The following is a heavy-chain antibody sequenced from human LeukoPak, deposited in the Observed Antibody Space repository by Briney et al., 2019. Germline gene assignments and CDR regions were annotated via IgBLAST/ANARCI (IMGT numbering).Heavy chain of an antibody. CDR2: IYYSGST. Sequence: PSETLSLTCTVSGGSISSYYWSWIRQPPGKGLEWIGYIYYSGSTNYNASLKSRVTISVDTSKNQFSLKLSSVTAADTAVYYCASAGAVGGGGPYFDYWGQGTLVTVSS. V-gene: IGHV4-59*01. D-gene: IGHD2-15*01. J-gene: IGHJ4*02. CDR1: GGSISSYY. CDR3: ASAGAVGGGGPYFDY.